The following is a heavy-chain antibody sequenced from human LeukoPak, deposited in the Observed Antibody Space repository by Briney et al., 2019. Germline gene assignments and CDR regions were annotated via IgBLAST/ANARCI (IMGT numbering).Heavy chain of an antibody. Sequence: PGGSLRLSCEASGFTFNNYGMHWVRQAPGKGREGVAVISYDGRNKHYPDSVKGRFTISRDISTDTLWLQMDSLRTEDTAVYYCAKGPLRGTAAAIDYWGQGTLVTVSS. V-gene: IGHV3-30*18. D-gene: IGHD2-2*01. CDR3: AKGPLRGTAAAIDY. CDR2: ISYDGRNK. CDR1: GFTFNNYG. J-gene: IGHJ4*02.